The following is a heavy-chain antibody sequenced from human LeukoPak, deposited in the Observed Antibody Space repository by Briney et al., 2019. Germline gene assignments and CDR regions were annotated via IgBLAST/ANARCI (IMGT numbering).Heavy chain of an antibody. Sequence: GESLKISCKGSGSSFTSYWIGWVRQMPGKGLEWMGIIYPGDSDTRYSPSFQGRVTISADKSISTAYLQWSSLKASDTAMYYCARWLQRWLQSQYNWFDPWGQGTLVTVSS. CDR3: ARWLQRWLQSQYNWFDP. CDR1: GSSFTSYW. J-gene: IGHJ5*02. CDR2: IYPGDSDT. D-gene: IGHD5-24*01. V-gene: IGHV5-51*01.